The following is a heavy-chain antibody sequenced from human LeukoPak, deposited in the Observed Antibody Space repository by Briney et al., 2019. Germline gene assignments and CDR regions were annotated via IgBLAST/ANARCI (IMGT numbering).Heavy chain of an antibody. Sequence: ASVNVSCKASGGTFSSYVISWVRQAPGQGLEWMGGIIPKFGTANYAQKFQGRVTITADESTSTAYMELSSLRSEDTAVYYCAREAHSSTSSFESWGQGTLVTVSS. CDR2: IIPKFGTA. CDR1: GGTFSSYV. V-gene: IGHV1-69*13. D-gene: IGHD2-2*01. J-gene: IGHJ4*02. CDR3: AREAHSSTSSFES.